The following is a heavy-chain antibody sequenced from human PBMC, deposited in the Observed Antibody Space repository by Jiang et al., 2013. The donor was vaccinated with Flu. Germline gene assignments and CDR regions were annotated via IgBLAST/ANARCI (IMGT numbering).Heavy chain of an antibody. CDR2: IWYDGSNK. D-gene: IGHD4-17*01. CDR3: ARDDYGDVGVEY. J-gene: IGHJ4*02. V-gene: IGHV3-33*01. Sequence: LLESGGGVVQPGRSLRLSCAASGFTFSSYGMHWVRQAPGKGLEWVAVIWYDGSNKYYADSVKGRFTISRDNSKNTLYLQMNSLRAEDTAVYYCARDDYGDVGVEYWGQGTLVTVSS. CDR1: GFTFSSYG.